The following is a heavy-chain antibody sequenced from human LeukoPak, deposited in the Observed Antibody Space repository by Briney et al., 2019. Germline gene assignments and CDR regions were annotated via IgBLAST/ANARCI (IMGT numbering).Heavy chain of an antibody. J-gene: IGHJ4*02. V-gene: IGHV1-18*01. D-gene: IGHD1-26*01. Sequence: ASVKVSCKASGYTFTNFAINWVRQAPGQGLEWMGWISAYNGNTNYAQKLQGRVTMTTDTSTSTAYMELRSLRSDDTAVYYCARYSGSYSLDYWGQGTLVTVSS. CDR2: ISAYNGNT. CDR1: GYTFTNFA. CDR3: ARYSGSYSLDY.